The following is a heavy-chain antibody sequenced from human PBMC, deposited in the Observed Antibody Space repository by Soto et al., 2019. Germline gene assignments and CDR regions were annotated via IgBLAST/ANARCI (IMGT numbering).Heavy chain of an antibody. Sequence: QVQLQESGPGLVKPSETLSLTCTVSGDSISSYYWSWIRQPPGKGLEWVGYISYTGSTIYNPSLESRATISLDTSKNQFSLSLNSVTVADTPVYYCASVGELPVWFDPWGRGTLVTVSS. CDR1: GDSISSYY. V-gene: IGHV4-59*13. J-gene: IGHJ5*02. D-gene: IGHD3-10*01. CDR2: ISYTGST. CDR3: ASVGELPVWFDP.